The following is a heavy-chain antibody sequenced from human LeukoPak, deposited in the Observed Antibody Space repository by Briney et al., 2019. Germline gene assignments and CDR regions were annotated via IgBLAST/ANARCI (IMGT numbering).Heavy chain of an antibody. D-gene: IGHD3-3*01. V-gene: IGHV3-53*01. CDR3: AGSITIFGVVSNWFDP. CDR2: IYSGGST. J-gene: IGHJ5*02. CDR1: GFTVSSNY. Sequence: GGSLRLSCAASGFTVSSNYMSWVRQAPGKGLEWVSVIYSGGSTYYADSVKGRFTISRDNSKNTLYLQMNSLRAEDTAVYYCAGSITIFGVVSNWFDPWGQGTLVTVSS.